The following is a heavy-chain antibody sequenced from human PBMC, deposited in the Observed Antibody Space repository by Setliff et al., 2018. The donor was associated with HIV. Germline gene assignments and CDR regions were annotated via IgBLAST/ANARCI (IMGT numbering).Heavy chain of an antibody. CDR1: GYTFTTYS. V-gene: IGHV1-3*01. D-gene: IGHD3-10*01. J-gene: IGHJ4*01. CDR3: ARVALLAVFDFDH. Sequence: GASVKVSCKASGYTFTTYSIHWVRQAPGQSLEWMGWINVGKGDTKYSQELQGRITLTTDTSANTAYMERSSLRSDDTAVYFCARVALLAVFDFDHWGHGTLVTVSS. CDR2: INVGKGDT.